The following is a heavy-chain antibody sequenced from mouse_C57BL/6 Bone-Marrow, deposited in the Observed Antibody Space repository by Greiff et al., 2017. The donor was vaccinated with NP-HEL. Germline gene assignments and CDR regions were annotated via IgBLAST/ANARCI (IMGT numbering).Heavy chain of an antibody. D-gene: IGHD1-1*01. Sequence: VQLQQSGPVLVKPGPSVKISCKASGFTFTDYYMHWVKQSHGKSLEWIGLVYPYNGGTSYNQKFKGKATLTVDTSSSTAYMELNSLTSEDAAVYYCALLLRFSYYAMDYWGQGTSVTVSS. V-gene: IGHV1-36*01. CDR3: ALLLRFSYYAMDY. CDR2: VYPYNGGT. CDR1: GFTFTDYY. J-gene: IGHJ4*01.